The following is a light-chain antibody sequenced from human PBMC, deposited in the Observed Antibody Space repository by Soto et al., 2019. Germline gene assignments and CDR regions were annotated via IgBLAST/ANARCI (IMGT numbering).Light chain of an antibody. CDR3: QQSYSTPPGLT. CDR1: LSISSW. Sequence: DIPMTQSPSTLSASVGDRVTITCRASLSISSWLAWYQQKPGKAPKLLIYDASSLESGVPSRFSGSGSGTEFTLTISSLQPEDFATYYCQQSYSTPPGLTFGGGTKVEIK. CDR2: DAS. J-gene: IGKJ4*01. V-gene: IGKV1-5*01.